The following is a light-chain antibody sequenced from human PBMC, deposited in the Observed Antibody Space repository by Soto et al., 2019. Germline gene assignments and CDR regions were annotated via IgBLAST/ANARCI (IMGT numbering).Light chain of an antibody. CDR3: CSYAGSYTWV. Sequence: QSALTQPRSVSGSPGQSVTISCTGTSSDVGGYNYVSWYQQHQGKAPKLMIYDVSKRPSGVTDRFSGSKSGNTASLTISGLQAEDEADYYCCSYAGSYTWVFGGGTKVTVL. CDR1: SSDVGGYNY. J-gene: IGLJ3*02. CDR2: DVS. V-gene: IGLV2-11*01.